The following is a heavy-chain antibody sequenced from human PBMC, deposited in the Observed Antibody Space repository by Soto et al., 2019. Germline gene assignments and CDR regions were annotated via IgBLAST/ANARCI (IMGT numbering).Heavy chain of an antibody. CDR3: ARRDSGGFYRFFDS. J-gene: IGHJ4*02. V-gene: IGHV1-69*06. CDR2: TGSGTGPG. D-gene: IGHD2-15*01. CDR1: GGSLSTNP. Sequence: VKVSCKASGGSLSTNPISWVRQAPGQGLEWMGGTGSGTGPGNHAQKFQGRLTVTADKSTSTVYMELTNLSSEDTAVYYCARRDSGGFYRFFDSWGQGTLVTVSS.